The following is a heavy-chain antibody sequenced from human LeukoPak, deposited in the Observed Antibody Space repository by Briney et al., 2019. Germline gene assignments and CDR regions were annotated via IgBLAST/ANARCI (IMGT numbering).Heavy chain of an antibody. CDR3: ARSVALRFLGGTYYFDY. D-gene: IGHD3-3*01. CDR1: GGTFSSYA. J-gene: IGHJ4*02. CDR2: IIPIFGTA. V-gene: IGHV1-69*05. Sequence: ASVKVSCKASGGTFSSYAISWVRQAPGQGLEWMGGIIPIFGTANYAQKVQDRVTITRDTSASTAYMELSSLRSEDTAVYYCARSVALRFLGGTYYFDYWGQGTLVTVSS.